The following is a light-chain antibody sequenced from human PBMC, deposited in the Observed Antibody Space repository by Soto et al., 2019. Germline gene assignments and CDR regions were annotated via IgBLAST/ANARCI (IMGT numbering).Light chain of an antibody. Sequence: QSAVTQPASVSGSPGQSITISCTGTSSDVGGYDYVSWYQQYPGKAPRLIIYEVSNRPSGVSNRFSGSKSGNRASLTIAGLQAEDEADYYCSSYSSSSTLCVFGTGTKLTVL. CDR3: SSYSSSSTLCV. V-gene: IGLV2-14*01. CDR2: EVS. J-gene: IGLJ1*01. CDR1: SSDVGGYDY.